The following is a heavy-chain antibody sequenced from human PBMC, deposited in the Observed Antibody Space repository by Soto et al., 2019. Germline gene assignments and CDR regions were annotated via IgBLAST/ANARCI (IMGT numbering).Heavy chain of an antibody. J-gene: IGHJ6*02. CDR2: IDPSDSYT. V-gene: IGHV5-10-1*01. CDR1: GYSFTSYW. CDR3: ARLAASSSTYSGSHRDYYYYYYGMDV. Sequence: PGESLKISCKGSGYSFTSYWISWVRQMPGKGLEWMGRIDPSDSYTNYSPSFQGHVTISADKSISTAYLQWSSLKASDTAMYYCARLAASSSTYSGSHRDYYYYYYGMDVWGQGTTVTVS. D-gene: IGHD6-6*01.